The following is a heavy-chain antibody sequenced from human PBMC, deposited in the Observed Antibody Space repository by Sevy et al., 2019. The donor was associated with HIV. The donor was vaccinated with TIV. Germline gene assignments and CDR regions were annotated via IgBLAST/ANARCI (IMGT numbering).Heavy chain of an antibody. J-gene: IGHJ3*02. Sequence: SDTLSLTCTISGYSIRSGYYWGWIRQPPGKGLEWIGSMYHSGTTYYNASLKSRVTISADTSKNQFSLKLTSVTAADTAIYHCAAMSTVTKGDALDIWGQGTMVTVSS. CDR1: GYSIRSGYY. CDR2: MYHSGTT. D-gene: IGHD4-17*01. V-gene: IGHV4-38-2*02. CDR3: AAMSTVTKGDALDI.